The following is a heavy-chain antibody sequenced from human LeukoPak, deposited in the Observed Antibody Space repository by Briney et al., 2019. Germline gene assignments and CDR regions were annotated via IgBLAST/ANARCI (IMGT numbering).Heavy chain of an antibody. D-gene: IGHD3-10*01. CDR3: ARDLGSYYTAIYGMDV. V-gene: IGHV1-18*01. J-gene: IGHJ6*02. Sequence: ASVKVSCKASGYTFTSYGISWVRQAPGRGLEWMGWISAYNGNTNYAQKLQGRVTMTTDTSTSTAYMELRSLRSDDTAVYYCARDLGSYYTAIYGMDVWGQGTTVTVSS. CDR2: ISAYNGNT. CDR1: GYTFTSYG.